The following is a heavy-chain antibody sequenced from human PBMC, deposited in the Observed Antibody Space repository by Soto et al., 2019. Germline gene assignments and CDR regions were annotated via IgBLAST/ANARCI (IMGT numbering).Heavy chain of an antibody. CDR3: ARKEGFNWNYAWFDS. J-gene: IGHJ5*01. CDR1: GFNFNDYG. V-gene: IGHV3-9*01. D-gene: IGHD1-7*01. CDR2: ISWNSVSI. Sequence: EVQLVESGGDLVQPGRSLRLSCAASGFNFNDYGMHWVRQAPGKGLEWVSSISWNSVSIGYADSVKGRFTISRDNAKNSLYLQMNSLRAEDTAVYYCARKEGFNWNYAWFDSWGQGTLVTVSS.